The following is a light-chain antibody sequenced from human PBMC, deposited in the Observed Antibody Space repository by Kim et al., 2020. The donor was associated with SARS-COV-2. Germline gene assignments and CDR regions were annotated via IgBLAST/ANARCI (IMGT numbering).Light chain of an antibody. CDR3: QQYYDYPIT. CDR1: QGIHNF. CDR2: ASS. V-gene: IGKV1-16*02. J-gene: IGKJ5*01. Sequence: ASLGATVTITCRASQGIHNFLAWFQQTPGKAPKSLIYASSTLDSGVPSKFSGFQSGTDFTLTISGLQPEDFATYYCQQYYDYPITFGQGTRLEIK.